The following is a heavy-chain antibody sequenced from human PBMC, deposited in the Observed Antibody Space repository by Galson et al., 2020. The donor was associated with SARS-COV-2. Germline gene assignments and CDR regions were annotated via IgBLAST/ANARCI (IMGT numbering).Heavy chain of an antibody. V-gene: IGHV3-30*02. CDR2: VQYDENNK. Sequence: GGSLRLSCAASGFSFRTYGMHWVRQPPGKGLEWVAFVQYDENNKYYADPVQARFTISRDNSKNTLFLQMNSLRAEDTALYYCAKVGGDFSNGYYDPLDYWGQGTLVTVSS. J-gene: IGHJ4*02. D-gene: IGHD3-22*01. CDR1: GFSFRTYG. CDR3: AKVGGDFSNGYYDPLDY.